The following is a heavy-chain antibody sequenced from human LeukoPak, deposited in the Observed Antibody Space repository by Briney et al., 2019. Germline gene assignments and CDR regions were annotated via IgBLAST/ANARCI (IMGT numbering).Heavy chain of an antibody. V-gene: IGHV4-30-2*01. D-gene: IGHD3-3*01. CDR3: ARGRGGNIRFLEWLPTNWFDP. Sequence: SQTLSLTCTVSGGSISSGGYYWSWIRQPPGKGLEWIGYIYHSGSTYYNPSLKSRVTISVDRSKNQFSLKLSSVTAADTAVYYCARGRGGNIRFLEWLPTNWFDPWGQGTLVTVSS. CDR1: GGSISSGGYY. J-gene: IGHJ5*02. CDR2: IYHSGST.